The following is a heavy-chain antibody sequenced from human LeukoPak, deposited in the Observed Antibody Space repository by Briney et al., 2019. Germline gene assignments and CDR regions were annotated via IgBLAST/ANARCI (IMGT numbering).Heavy chain of an antibody. J-gene: IGHJ6*02. CDR2: INHSGST. CDR3: ARDSGYSSGWYLRRGMDV. CDR1: GGSISSGGYY. D-gene: IGHD6-19*01. V-gene: IGHV4-30-2*01. Sequence: SQTLSLTCTVSGGSISSGGYYWSWIRQPPGKGLEWIGEINHSGSTNYNPSLKSRVTISVDTSKNQFSLKLSSVTAADTAVYYCARDSGYSSGWYLRRGMDVWGQGTTVTVSS.